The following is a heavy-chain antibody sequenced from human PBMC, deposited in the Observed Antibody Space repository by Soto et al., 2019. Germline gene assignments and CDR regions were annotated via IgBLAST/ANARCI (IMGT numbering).Heavy chain of an antibody. CDR3: ARGSAYSDYDLEY. D-gene: IGHD4-17*01. CDR1: GFTFSSYA. CDR2: VSGTGGSA. V-gene: IGHV3-23*01. Sequence: PGGSLRLSCAASGFTFSSYAMTWVRQAPGKGLEWVSGVSGTGGSAYYADSVRGRFTISRDKSTNTLYLRMNSLRAEDTAVYYCARGSAYSDYDLEYWGQGTLVTVSS. J-gene: IGHJ4*02.